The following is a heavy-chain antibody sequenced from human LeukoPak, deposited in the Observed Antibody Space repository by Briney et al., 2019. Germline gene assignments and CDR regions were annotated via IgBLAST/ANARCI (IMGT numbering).Heavy chain of an antibody. V-gene: IGHV3-30-3*01. J-gene: IGHJ4*02. D-gene: IGHD1-1*01. CDR3: ARDVTIDY. CDR2: ISYDGSNK. Sequence: PGRSLRLPCAAAGFTFSSYAMHWVRQAPGKGLEWVAVISYDGSNKYYADSVKGRFTISRDNSKNTLYLQMNSLRAEDTAVYYCARDVTIDYWGQGTLVTVSS. CDR1: GFTFSSYA.